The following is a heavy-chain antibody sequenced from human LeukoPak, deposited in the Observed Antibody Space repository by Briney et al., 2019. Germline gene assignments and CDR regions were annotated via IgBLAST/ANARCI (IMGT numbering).Heavy chain of an antibody. J-gene: IGHJ3*02. D-gene: IGHD5-24*01. CDR3: AVDVEMATTKTDDAFDI. Sequence: GVSVKVSCKASGGTFSSYAISWVRQAPGQGLEWMGGIIPIFGTANYAQKFQGRVTITADESTSTAYMELSSLRSEDTAVYYCAVDVEMATTKTDDAFDIWGQGTMVTVSS. CDR1: GGTFSSYA. CDR2: IIPIFGTA. V-gene: IGHV1-69*13.